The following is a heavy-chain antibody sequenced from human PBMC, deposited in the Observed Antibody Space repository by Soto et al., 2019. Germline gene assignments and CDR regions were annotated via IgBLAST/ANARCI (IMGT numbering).Heavy chain of an antibody. CDR1: GDSVSSNSAA. Sequence: PSQTLSLTCAISGDSVSSNSAAWNWIRQSPSRGLEWLGRTYYRSKWYNDYAVSVKSRITINPDTSKNQFSLQLNSVTPEDTAVYYCAREIQQWLVRTGNWFDPWGQGTLVTVSS. V-gene: IGHV6-1*01. CDR3: AREIQQWLVRTGNWFDP. D-gene: IGHD6-19*01. J-gene: IGHJ5*02. CDR2: TYYRSKWYN.